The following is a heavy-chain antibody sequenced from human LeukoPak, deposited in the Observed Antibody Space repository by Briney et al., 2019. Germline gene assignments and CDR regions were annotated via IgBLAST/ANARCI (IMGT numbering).Heavy chain of an antibody. CDR2: INPNSGGT. CDR1: GYTFTGYY. D-gene: IGHD4-17*01. J-gene: IGHJ4*02. CDR3: ARDKATVTTPYFDY. V-gene: IGHV1-2*02. Sequence: ASVKVSCKASGYTFTGYYMHWVRQAPGQGLEWMGWINPNSGGTNYAQKFQGRVTMTGDTSISTVYMELSRLIFDDTAVYYCARDKATVTTPYFDYWGQGTQVTVSS.